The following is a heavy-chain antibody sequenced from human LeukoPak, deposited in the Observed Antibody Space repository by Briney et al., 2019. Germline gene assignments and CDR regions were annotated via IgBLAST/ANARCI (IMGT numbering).Heavy chain of an antibody. Sequence: SGTLSLTCAVSGGSISSTNWWSWVRQPPGKGLEWIGEIYHSGSTHYNPSLKSRVAISVDKSKNQFSLKLSSVTAADTAVYYCARDSGGGTYYYDSSGTLDYWGQGTLVTVSS. D-gene: IGHD3-22*01. CDR3: ARDSGGGTYYYDSSGTLDY. V-gene: IGHV4-4*02. J-gene: IGHJ4*02. CDR1: GGSISSTNW. CDR2: IYHSGST.